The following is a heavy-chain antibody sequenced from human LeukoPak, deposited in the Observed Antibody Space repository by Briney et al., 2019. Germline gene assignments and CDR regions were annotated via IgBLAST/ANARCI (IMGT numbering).Heavy chain of an antibody. CDR3: AKDTTYYYDSSGYDGFDI. J-gene: IGHJ3*02. Sequence: PGRSLRLSCAVSGFTFDDYAMHWVRQAPGKGLEWVSGITWNSDTIDYADSVKGRFTISRDNAKNSLYLQMNSLRAEDTALYYCAKDTTYYYDSSGYDGFDIWGQGTMVTVSS. CDR1: GFTFDDYA. D-gene: IGHD3-22*01. CDR2: ITWNSDTI. V-gene: IGHV3-9*01.